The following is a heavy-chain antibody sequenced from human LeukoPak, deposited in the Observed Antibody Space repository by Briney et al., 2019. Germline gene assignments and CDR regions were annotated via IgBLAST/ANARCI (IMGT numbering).Heavy chain of an antibody. V-gene: IGHV1-18*01. D-gene: IGHD5-12*01. J-gene: IGHJ5*02. CDR1: GYTSTSYG. CDR3: AGSIVAMNWFDP. CDR2: ISAYNGNT. Sequence: ASVKVSCKASGYTSTSYGISWVRQAPGQGPEWMGWISAYNGNTNYAQKFQGRVTMTTDTSTSTAYMELRSLRSDDTAVYYCAGSIVAMNWFDPWGQGTLVTVSS.